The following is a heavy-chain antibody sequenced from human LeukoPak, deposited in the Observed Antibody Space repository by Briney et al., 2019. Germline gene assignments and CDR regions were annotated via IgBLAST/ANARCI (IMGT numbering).Heavy chain of an antibody. D-gene: IGHD4-17*01. J-gene: IGHJ4*02. CDR3: ARLIRYGDNGLHFDY. V-gene: IGHV4-34*01. CDR2: INHSGST. Sequence: NSSETLSLTCAVYGGSFSGYYWSWIRQPPGKGLEWIGEINHSGSTNYNPSLKSRVTISVDTSKNQFSLKLSSVTAADTAVYYCARLIRYGDNGLHFDYWGQGTLVTVSS. CDR1: GGSFSGYY.